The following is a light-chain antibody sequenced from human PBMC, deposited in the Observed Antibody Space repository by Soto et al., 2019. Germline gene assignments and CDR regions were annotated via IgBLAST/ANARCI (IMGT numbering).Light chain of an antibody. CDR3: QQYYRYLT. CDR2: KAS. V-gene: IGKV1-5*03. J-gene: IGKJ2*01. Sequence: DIQMTQSPSTLSASVGDRVTITCRASQSIDNTLAWYQQKPGKAPNLLIYKASSLESGVPSRFSGSGSGTEFTLTISSLQPDDFATYYCQQYYRYLTFGQGTKVDIK. CDR1: QSIDNT.